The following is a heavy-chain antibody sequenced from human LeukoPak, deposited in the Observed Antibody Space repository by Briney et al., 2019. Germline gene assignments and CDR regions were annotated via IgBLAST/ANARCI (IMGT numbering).Heavy chain of an antibody. CDR2: INGDGSST. Sequence: PGGSLRLSCAASGFTFSSHWMHWVRQAPGKGLLWVSRINGDGSSTSYADSVKGRFTISRDNAKNTLYLQMNSLRAEDTAVYYCARGPYYFGSGDWGQGTLVTVSS. V-gene: IGHV3-74*01. J-gene: IGHJ4*02. D-gene: IGHD3-10*01. CDR1: GFTFSSHW. CDR3: ARGPYYFGSGD.